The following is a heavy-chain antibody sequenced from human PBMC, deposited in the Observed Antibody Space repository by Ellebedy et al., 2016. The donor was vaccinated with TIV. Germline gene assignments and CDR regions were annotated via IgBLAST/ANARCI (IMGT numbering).Heavy chain of an antibody. D-gene: IGHD2-15*01. CDR3: SRGWSTHDT. CDR2: IRSTGSDQ. Sequence: GESLKISCVASGFTFSNYNMNWVRQSPGKGLEWVSSIRSTGSDQYYAESVKGRFTISRDTSQDTLFLQMNRLRAEDTAVYFCSRGWSTHDTWGQGTLVIVSS. J-gene: IGHJ4*02. V-gene: IGHV3-21*06. CDR1: GFTFSNYN.